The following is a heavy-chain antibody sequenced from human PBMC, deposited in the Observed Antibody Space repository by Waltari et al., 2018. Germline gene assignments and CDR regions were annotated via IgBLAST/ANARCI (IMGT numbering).Heavy chain of an antibody. J-gene: IGHJ4*02. Sequence: EVQLVESGGGLVQPGGSLRLSCAASGFTFSSYEMNWVRQAPGKGLEWVSYISSSGSTIYYADSVKGRFTISRDNAKNSLYLKMNSLRAEDTAVYYCAVVPAAIVGFVDYWGQGTLVTVSS. CDR3: AVVPAAIVGFVDY. D-gene: IGHD2-2*02. V-gene: IGHV3-48*03. CDR1: GFTFSSYE. CDR2: ISSSGSTI.